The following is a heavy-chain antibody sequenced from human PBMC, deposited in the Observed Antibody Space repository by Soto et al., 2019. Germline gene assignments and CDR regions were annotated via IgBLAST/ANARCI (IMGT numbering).Heavy chain of an antibody. CDR1: GYIFTNHY. J-gene: IGHJ4*02. V-gene: IGHV1-46*01. CDR2: INPSGGST. Sequence: QVQLVQSGAEVKKPGASVKVSCKASGYIFTNHYIHWVRQAPGQGLEWMGIINPSGGSTNYLQKLQGRITMTSDTSTSTVYMELSSLRSEDTAVYFCARADYYDSSGFYYDCWGQGSLVTVSS. CDR3: ARADYYDSSGFYYDC. D-gene: IGHD3-22*01.